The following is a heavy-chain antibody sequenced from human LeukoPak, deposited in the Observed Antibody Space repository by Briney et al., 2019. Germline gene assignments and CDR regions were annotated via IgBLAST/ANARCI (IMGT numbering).Heavy chain of an antibody. CDR2: MNPNSGNT. CDR1: GCAFNGNG. D-gene: IGHD5-18*01. J-gene: IGHJ6*04. CDR3: AREVDVDTALAYGMDV. Sequence: GASSKVPLKGSGCAFNGNGLDLVGHRTVQGLESMGWMNPNSGNTGYAQKFQGRVTMTRNTSISTAYMELSSLRSEDTAVYYCAREVDVDTALAYGMDVWGEGTTVTVSS. V-gene: IGHV1-8*02.